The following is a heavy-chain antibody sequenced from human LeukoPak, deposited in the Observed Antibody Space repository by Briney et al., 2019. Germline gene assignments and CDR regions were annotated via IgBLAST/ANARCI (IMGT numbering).Heavy chain of an antibody. D-gene: IGHD6-19*01. Sequence: SQTLSLTCTVSGGSISSGSYYWSWIRQPAGKGLEWIGRIYTSGSTNYNPSLKSRVTISVDTSKNQFSLKVSSVTAADTAVYYCARDIAVAGTHFDYWGQGTLVTVSS. CDR3: ARDIAVAGTHFDY. V-gene: IGHV4-61*02. CDR1: GGSISSGSYY. J-gene: IGHJ4*02. CDR2: IYTSGST.